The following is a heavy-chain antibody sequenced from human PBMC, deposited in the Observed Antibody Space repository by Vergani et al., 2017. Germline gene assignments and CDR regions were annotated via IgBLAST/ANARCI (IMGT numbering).Heavy chain of an antibody. V-gene: IGHV3-15*01. CDR2: IKSKTDGGTT. J-gene: IGHJ4*02. Sequence: EVQLVESGGGLVKPGGSLRLSCAASGFTFSNAWMSWVRQAPGKGLEWVGRIKSKTDGGTTDYAAPVKGRFTISRDNSKNTLYLQMNSLRAEDTAVYYCARSAPQYSSGWYDYWGQGTLVTVSS. CDR3: ARSAPQYSSGWYDY. CDR1: GFTFSNAW. D-gene: IGHD6-19*01.